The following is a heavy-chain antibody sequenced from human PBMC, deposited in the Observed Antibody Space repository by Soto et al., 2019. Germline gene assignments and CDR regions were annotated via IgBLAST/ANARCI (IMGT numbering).Heavy chain of an antibody. V-gene: IGHV1-46*01. CDR1: GYTFTNHY. CDR2: INPSGGFT. J-gene: IGHJ4*02. D-gene: IGHD6-19*01. Sequence: QVQLVQSGAEVKKPGASVKVSCKASGYTFTNHYIHWVRQAPGQGLEWMGTINPSGGFTTYTQKLQSRVTMTRDTSTSTRYMELSSLRSEDTAVYYCARDGVAGTYDFDYWGQGTLVTVSS. CDR3: ARDGVAGTYDFDY.